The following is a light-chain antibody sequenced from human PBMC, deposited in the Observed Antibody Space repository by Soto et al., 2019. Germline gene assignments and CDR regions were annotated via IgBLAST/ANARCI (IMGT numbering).Light chain of an antibody. Sequence: IQMTQSSSSLSASVGDRFTITCRASQGISSDLAWYQQKPGKAPKLLIYAASTLQSGVPSRFSGSGSGTDFTLTISSLQPEDSATYYCQQSYSSPVTFGQGTRLEI. J-gene: IGKJ5*01. CDR2: AAS. V-gene: IGKV1-39*01. CDR3: QQSYSSPVT. CDR1: QGISSD.